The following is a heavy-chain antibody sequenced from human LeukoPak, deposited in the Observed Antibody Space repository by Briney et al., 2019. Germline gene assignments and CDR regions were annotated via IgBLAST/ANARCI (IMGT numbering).Heavy chain of an antibody. CDR2: INHSGST. CDR3: ARWNTMVRGVYPTYYYYYYMDV. CDR1: GGSFSDYY. D-gene: IGHD3-10*01. Sequence: MTSETLSLTCAVYGGSFSDYYWSWIRQPPGKGLEWIGEINHSGSTNYNPSLKSRVTISVDTSKNQFSLKLSSVTAADTAVYYCARWNTMVRGVYPTYYYYYYMDVWGKGTTVTISS. J-gene: IGHJ6*03. V-gene: IGHV4-34*01.